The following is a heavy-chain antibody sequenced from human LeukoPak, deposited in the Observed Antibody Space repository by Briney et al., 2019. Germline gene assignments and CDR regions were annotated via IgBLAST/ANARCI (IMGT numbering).Heavy chain of an antibody. D-gene: IGHD2-21*01. J-gene: IGHJ4*02. CDR1: GFTFSTYA. V-gene: IGHV3-30*02. Sequence: GGSLRLSCEASGFTFSTYAMHWVRQAPGKGLEWVAFIRLDGSDKYYADSVKGRFTISRDNSKNTLYLQMNSLRAEDTAVYYCAKGGVAPDYWGQGTLVTVSS. CDR3: AKGGVAPDY. CDR2: IRLDGSDK.